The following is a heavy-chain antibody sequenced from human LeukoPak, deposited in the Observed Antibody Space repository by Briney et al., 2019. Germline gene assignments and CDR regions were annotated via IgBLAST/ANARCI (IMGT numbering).Heavy chain of an antibody. CDR2: MNPNSGNT. CDR3: ARARSMVRGPPDY. Sequence: ASVKVSCKASGYTFTSYDINWVRQAIGQGLEWMGWMNPNSGNTGYAQKFQGRVTMTRNTSISTAYMELSSLRSEDTAVYYCARARSMVRGPPDYWGQGTLVTVSS. J-gene: IGHJ4*02. CDR1: GYTFTSYD. V-gene: IGHV1-8*01. D-gene: IGHD3-10*01.